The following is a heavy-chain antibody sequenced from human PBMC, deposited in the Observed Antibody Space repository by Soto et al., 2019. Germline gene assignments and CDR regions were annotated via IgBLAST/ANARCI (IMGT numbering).Heavy chain of an antibody. J-gene: IGHJ4*02. D-gene: IGHD3-10*01. V-gene: IGHV1-69*02. CDR3: ARGGGLRGSGSYYKSTLDY. Sequence: QVQLVQSGAEVQKPGSSVKVSCKASGGTFSSYTISWVRQAPGQGLEWMGRIIPILGIANYAQKFQGRVTITADKSTSTAYMELSSLRSEDTAVYYCARGGGLRGSGSYYKSTLDYWGQGTLVTVSS. CDR2: IIPILGIA. CDR1: GGTFSSYT.